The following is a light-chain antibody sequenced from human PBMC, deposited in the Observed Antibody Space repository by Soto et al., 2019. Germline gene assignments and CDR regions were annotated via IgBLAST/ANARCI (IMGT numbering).Light chain of an antibody. CDR3: EQYEPYSQT. CDR2: KAS. Sequence: DIQMTQSPYTLSASLGDRVTITCRASQSISSWLACYQQKPGKAPKLLLHKASTLESGVPSRFSGSGSGTEFPLTISSLQPDDFATDYAEQYEPYSQTFGQGTKLDI. CDR1: QSISSW. J-gene: IGKJ1*01. V-gene: IGKV1-5*03.